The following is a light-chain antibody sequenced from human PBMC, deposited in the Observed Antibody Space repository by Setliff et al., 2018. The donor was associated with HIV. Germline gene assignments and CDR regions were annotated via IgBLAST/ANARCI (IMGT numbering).Light chain of an antibody. J-gene: IGLJ1*01. CDR1: SSDVLTNDR. Sequence: QPVLAQHAYVSGSPGTSLTISCSGTSSDVLTNDRVSWYQQHPGKAPKLIIHDASKRHSGVSNRFSCPKSGNTASLTISGLHAVDDADYYCCSFVVRHTCVFGTGTKVTVL. CDR2: DAS. V-gene: IGLV2-23*01. CDR3: CSFVVRHTCV.